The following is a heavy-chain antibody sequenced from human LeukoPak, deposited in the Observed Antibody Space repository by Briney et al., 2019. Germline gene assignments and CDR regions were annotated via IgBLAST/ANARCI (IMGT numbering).Heavy chain of an antibody. CDR3: ARSLMGEGFDY. D-gene: IGHD3-10*01. J-gene: IGHJ4*02. Sequence: GGSLRLSCAASGFTFSSYAMHWVRQAPGKGLEWVAVISYDGSNKYYADSVKGRFPISRDNSKNTLYLQMNSLRAEDTAVYYCARSLMGEGFDYWGQGTLVTVSS. CDR2: ISYDGSNK. V-gene: IGHV3-30*04. CDR1: GFTFSSYA.